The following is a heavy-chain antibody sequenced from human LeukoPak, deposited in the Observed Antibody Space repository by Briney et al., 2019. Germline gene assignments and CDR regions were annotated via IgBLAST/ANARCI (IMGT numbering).Heavy chain of an antibody. CDR1: GGSISSSNW. D-gene: IGHD3-22*01. J-gene: IGHJ4*02. Sequence: SGTLSLTCAVSGGSISSSNWWSWVRQPPGKGLEWIGEIYHSGSTNYNPSLKSRVTISVDTSKNQFSLKLSSVTAADTAVYYCATYYYDSSGYYYFDYWGQGTLVTVSS. V-gene: IGHV4-4*02. CDR3: ATYYYDSSGYYYFDY. CDR2: IYHSGST.